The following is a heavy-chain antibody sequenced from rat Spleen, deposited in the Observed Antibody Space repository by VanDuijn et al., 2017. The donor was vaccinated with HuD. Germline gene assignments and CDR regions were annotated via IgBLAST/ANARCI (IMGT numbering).Heavy chain of an antibody. V-gene: IGHV5-19*01. CDR2: ISPSGTRT. D-gene: IGHD1-12*03. J-gene: IGHJ2*01. CDR1: GFSFSNYG. CDR3: TTGYYDGYYLVFDY. Sequence: EVQLVESGGGLVQPGRSLKLSCSASGFSFSNYGMHWIRQAPTKGLEWVASISPSGTRTSYRDSVKGRFAISRDNAKSSLYLQMDSLRSEDTATYYCTTGYYDGYYLVFDYWGQGVMVTVSS.